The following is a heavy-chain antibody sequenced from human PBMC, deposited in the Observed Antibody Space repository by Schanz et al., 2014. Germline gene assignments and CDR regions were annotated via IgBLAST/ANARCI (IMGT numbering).Heavy chain of an antibody. CDR2: INPSGGST. Sequence: QVQLVQSGAEVKKPGASVKVSCRASGYPFTGYYMHWVRQAPGQGLEWMGMINPSGGSTTYAQKFQGRVTMTRDTSTSTVYMELTSLRSEDTAVYYCARGPSQGYSYGHNIGAYYYGMDVWGQGTTVTVSS. D-gene: IGHD5-18*01. J-gene: IGHJ6*02. CDR1: GYPFTGYY. CDR3: ARGPSQGYSYGHNIGAYYYGMDV. V-gene: IGHV1-46*01.